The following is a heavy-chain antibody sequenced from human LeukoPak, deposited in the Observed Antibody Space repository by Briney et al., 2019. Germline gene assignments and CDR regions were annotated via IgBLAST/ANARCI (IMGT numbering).Heavy chain of an antibody. CDR1: GFTFSSYA. CDR2: ISSSSTYI. V-gene: IGHV3-21*01. D-gene: IGHD6-13*01. CDR3: ARAFIAAAGSDY. Sequence: PGGSLRLSCAASGFTFSSYAMSWVRQAPGKGLEWVSSISSSSTYIYYADSVKGRFTISRDNAKNSLYLQMDSLRAEDTAVYYCARAFIAAAGSDYWGQGTLVTVSS. J-gene: IGHJ4*02.